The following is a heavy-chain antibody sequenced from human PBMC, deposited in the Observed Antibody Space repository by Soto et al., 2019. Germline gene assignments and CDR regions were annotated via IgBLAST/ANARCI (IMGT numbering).Heavy chain of an antibody. V-gene: IGHV3-30-3*01. CDR2: VSYDGSNK. D-gene: IGHD5-18*01. J-gene: IGHJ6*02. CDR3: ARDRAAMAPYSYYYYGMDV. CDR1: AFTFSSNA. Sequence: GGSLRLSCAASAFTFSSNAMHWVRQAPGKGLEWVAVVSYDGSNKYYADSVKGRFTISRDNSKNTLYLQMNSLRPEDTAVYYCARDRAAMAPYSYYYYGMDVWGQGTTVTVSS.